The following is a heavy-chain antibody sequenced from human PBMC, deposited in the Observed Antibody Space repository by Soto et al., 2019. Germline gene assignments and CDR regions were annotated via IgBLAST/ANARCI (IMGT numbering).Heavy chain of an antibody. CDR3: AKETIQVGGPNYFDY. D-gene: IGHD1-1*01. Sequence: VQLVESGGGVVQPGRSLRLLCEASGFSFSRYGMHWVRQAPGMGLEWVAVISWDGLAQYYADSVKGRFTISRDNSQSTLYLQMNSLRTEDMAIYYCAKETIQVGGPNYFDYWGQGALVTVSS. J-gene: IGHJ4*02. V-gene: IGHV3-30*18. CDR1: GFSFSRYG. CDR2: ISWDGLAQ.